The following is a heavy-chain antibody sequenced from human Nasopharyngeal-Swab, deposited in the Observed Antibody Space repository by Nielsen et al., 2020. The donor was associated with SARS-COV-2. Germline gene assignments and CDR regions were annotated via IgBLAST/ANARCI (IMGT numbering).Heavy chain of an antibody. CDR3: ARGGAARPGFDY. V-gene: IGHV4-31*02. D-gene: IGHD6-6*01. CDR2: IYYSGST. Sequence: WIRQPPGKGLEWIGYIYYSGSTYYNPSLKSRVTISVDKSKNQFSLKLSSVTAADTAVYYCARGGAARPGFDYWGQGTLVTVSS. J-gene: IGHJ4*02.